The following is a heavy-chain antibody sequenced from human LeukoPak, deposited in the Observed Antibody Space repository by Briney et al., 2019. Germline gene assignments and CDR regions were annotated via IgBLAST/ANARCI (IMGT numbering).Heavy chain of an antibody. J-gene: IGHJ3*02. Sequence: GGSLRLSCAASGFTFSSYAMSWVRQAPGKGLEWVSYISSSSSTIYYADSVKGRFTISRDNAKNSLYLQMNSLRAEDTAVYYCARAKRNGFDIWGQGTMVTVSS. CDR1: GFTFSSYA. CDR2: ISSSSSTI. CDR3: ARAKRNGFDI. V-gene: IGHV3-48*01.